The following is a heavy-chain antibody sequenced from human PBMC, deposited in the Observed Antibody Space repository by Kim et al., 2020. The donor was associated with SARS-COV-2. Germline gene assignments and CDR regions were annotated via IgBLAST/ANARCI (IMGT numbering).Heavy chain of an antibody. J-gene: IGHJ4*02. CDR1: GDSVSSDSAA. CDR2: AYYRSKWYH. V-gene: IGHV6-1*01. CDR3: ARGTIPVGSQPRELDY. Sequence: SQTLSLTCAISGDSVSSDSAAWSWIRQSPSRGLEWLGRAYYRSKWYHDYAMSVKSRAAIYADSSKNQFFLQLNSVTPEDTAVYYCARGTIPVGSQPRELDYWGQGTLVVVS. D-gene: IGHD1-1*01.